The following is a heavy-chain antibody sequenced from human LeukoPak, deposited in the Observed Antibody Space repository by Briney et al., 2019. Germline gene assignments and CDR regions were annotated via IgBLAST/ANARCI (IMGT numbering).Heavy chain of an antibody. J-gene: IGHJ3*02. CDR1: GFTFSSCG. D-gene: IGHD6-13*01. CDR2: ISYDGSNK. V-gene: IGHV3-30*18. CDR3: AKGRIAAAGMDAFDI. Sequence: GGSLRLSCAASGFTFSSCGMHWVRQAPGKGLEWVAVISYDGSNKYYADSVKGRFTISRDNSKNTLYLQMNSLRAEDTAVYYCAKGRIAAAGMDAFDIWGQGTMVTVSS.